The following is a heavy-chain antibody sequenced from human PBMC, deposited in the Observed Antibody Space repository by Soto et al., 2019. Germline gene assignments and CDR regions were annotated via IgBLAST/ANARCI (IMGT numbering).Heavy chain of an antibody. J-gene: IGHJ6*02. D-gene: IGHD3-10*01. CDR3: AHTPTGYYYGSGSYYNVRPYYYYGMDV. Sequence: SGPTLVNPTQTLTLTCTFSGFSLSTSGVGVGWIRQPPGKALEWLALIYWNDDKRYSPSLKSRLTITKDTSKNQVVLTMTNMDPVDTATYYCAHTPTGYYYGSGSYYNVRPYYYYGMDVWGQGTTVTVSS. CDR1: GFSLSTSGVG. V-gene: IGHV2-5*01. CDR2: IYWNDDK.